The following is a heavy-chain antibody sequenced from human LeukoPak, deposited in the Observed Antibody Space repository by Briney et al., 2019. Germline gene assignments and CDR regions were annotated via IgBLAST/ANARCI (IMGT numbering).Heavy chain of an antibody. CDR3: AREVIRGVIGFGMDV. CDR2: ISSSSSAI. CDR1: GFTFSNYG. Sequence: GGSLRLSCAASGFTFSNYGMNWVRQAPGKGLEWVSYISSSSSAIYYADSVRGRFTISRDNAKNSLYLQMNRLRAEDTAVYYCAREVIRGVIGFGMDVWGQGTTVTVSS. V-gene: IGHV3-48*04. J-gene: IGHJ6*02. D-gene: IGHD3-10*01.